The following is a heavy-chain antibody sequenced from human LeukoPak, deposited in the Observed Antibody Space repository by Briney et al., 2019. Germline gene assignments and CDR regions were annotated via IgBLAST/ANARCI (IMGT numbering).Heavy chain of an antibody. J-gene: IGHJ6*02. CDR2: IYPGDSDT. Sequence: GESLKISCKGSGYSFTSSWIGWVRQMPGKGLEWMGIIYPGDSDTRYSPSFQGQVTISADKSISTAYLQWSSLKASDTAMYYCARQKVGATTGYYYGMDVWGQGTTVTVSS. CDR3: ARQKVGATTGYYYGMDV. V-gene: IGHV5-51*01. D-gene: IGHD1-26*01. CDR1: GYSFTSSW.